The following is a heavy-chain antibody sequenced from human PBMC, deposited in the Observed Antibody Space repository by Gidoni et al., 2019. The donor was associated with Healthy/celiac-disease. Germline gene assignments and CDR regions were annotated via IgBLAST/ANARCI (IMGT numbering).Heavy chain of an antibody. J-gene: IGHJ4*02. CDR1: GYSFTSHW. CDR2: IYPGGSGT. D-gene: IGHD1-26*01. Sequence: EVQLVQSGAEGKKPGESLKISCKGSGYSFTSHWIGWVRQVPGKGLEWMGIIYPGGSGTRYSPSFQGEVTISADKSISTAYLQWSSLKASDTAMYYCARFVGMYSWSYPTYFDYWGQGTLVTVSS. V-gene: IGHV5-51*03. CDR3: ARFVGMYSWSYPTYFDY.